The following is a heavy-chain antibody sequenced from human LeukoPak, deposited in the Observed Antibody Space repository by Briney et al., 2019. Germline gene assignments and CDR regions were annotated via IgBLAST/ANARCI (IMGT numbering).Heavy chain of an antibody. J-gene: IGHJ6*03. CDR1: GFTFDDYG. V-gene: IGHV3-20*04. D-gene: IGHD6-6*01. Sequence: GGSLRLSCAASGFTFDDYGMSWVRQAPGKGLEWVSGINWNGGSTGYADSVKGRFTISRDNSKNTLYLQMNSLRAEDTAVYYCARAVAARPYLSYYYMDVWGKGTTVTVSS. CDR3: ARAVAARPYLSYYYMDV. CDR2: INWNGGST.